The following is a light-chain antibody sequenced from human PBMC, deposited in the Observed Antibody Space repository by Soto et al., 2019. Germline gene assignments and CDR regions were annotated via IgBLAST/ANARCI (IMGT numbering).Light chain of an antibody. CDR1: QRISSW. V-gene: IGKV1-5*01. J-gene: IGKJ1*01. Sequence: DIQMTQSPSTLSASVGDRVTITCRASQRISSWLAWYQQRPGKAPKLLIYDASSLQSGVPSRFSGSGSGAEFTLTISSLQPDDFATYYCQQYNSYSWTFGQGNKV. CDR3: QQYNSYSWT. CDR2: DAS.